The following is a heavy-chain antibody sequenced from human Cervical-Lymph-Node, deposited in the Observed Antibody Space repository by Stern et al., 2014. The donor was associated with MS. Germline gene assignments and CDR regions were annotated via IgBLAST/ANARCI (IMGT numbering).Heavy chain of an antibody. CDR3: ARDRANYGVFDY. V-gene: IGHV1-18*01. CDR1: GYTFINYG. D-gene: IGHD4/OR15-4a*01. CDR2: VSGHNGIT. Sequence: QVQLVQSGGEVKKPGASVKVSCKTSGYTFINYGITWVRQAPGQGPEWVGWVSGHNGITNDARKFQDRVTITRDTFTSTAYMELRSLTPDDTAVYYCARDRANYGVFDYWGQGSLVTVSA. J-gene: IGHJ4*02.